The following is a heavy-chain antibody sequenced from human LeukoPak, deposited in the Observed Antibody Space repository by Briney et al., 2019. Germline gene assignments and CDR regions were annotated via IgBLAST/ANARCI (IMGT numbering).Heavy chain of an antibody. CDR2: ISGSGGST. CDR1: GFTFSNYA. Sequence: QPGGSLRLTCAASGFTFSNYAMSWVRQAPGKGLSWVTGISGSGGSTYYADSVKGRFTISRDNSKNTLYLQMNSLRAEDTAVYYCAIETLPQKRYYYGSGSYSGYWGQGTLVTVSS. D-gene: IGHD3-10*01. J-gene: IGHJ4*02. V-gene: IGHV3-23*01. CDR3: AIETLPQKRYYYGSGSYSGY.